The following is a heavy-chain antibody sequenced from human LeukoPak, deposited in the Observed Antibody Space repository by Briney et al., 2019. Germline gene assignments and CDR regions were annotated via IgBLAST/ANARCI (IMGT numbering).Heavy chain of an antibody. Sequence: GGSLRLSCGASGFPFSSYWMTWVRQAPGKGLEWLANIKQDGSKKSYVDSVKGRFTISRDNAKNSLYLQMNSLRAEDTAIYYCTRVGYIDEGIDYWGQGTLVTVSS. CDR1: GFPFSSYW. V-gene: IGHV3-7*04. J-gene: IGHJ4*02. D-gene: IGHD5-24*01. CDR2: IKQDGSKK. CDR3: TRVGYIDEGIDY.